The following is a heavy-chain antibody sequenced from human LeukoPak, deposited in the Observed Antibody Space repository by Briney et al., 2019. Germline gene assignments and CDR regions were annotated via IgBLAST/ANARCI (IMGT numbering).Heavy chain of an antibody. CDR1: GFTFSSYS. Sequence: GGSLRLSCAASGFTFSSYSMNWVRQAPGKGLEWVSYISSSSSTIYYADSVKGRFTISRDNAKNSLYLQMNSLRAEDTAVYYCARGITMIVVREDYWGQGTLVTVSS. V-gene: IGHV3-48*04. D-gene: IGHD3-22*01. CDR3: ARGITMIVVREDY. CDR2: ISSSSSTI. J-gene: IGHJ4*02.